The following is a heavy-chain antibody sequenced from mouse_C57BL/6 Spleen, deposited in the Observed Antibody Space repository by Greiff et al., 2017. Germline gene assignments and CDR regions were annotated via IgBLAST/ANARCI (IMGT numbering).Heavy chain of an antibody. D-gene: IGHD1-1*01. J-gene: IGHJ2*01. CDR2: INPSSGYT. CDR1: GYTFTSYW. V-gene: IGHV1-7*01. Sequence: VQLQQSGAELAKPGASVKLSCKASGYTFTSYWMHWVKQRPGQGLEWIGYINPSSGYTKYNQKFKDKDTLTADKSSSTAYMQLSSLTYEDSAVYYCARLEGNYGSSYFDYWGQGTTLTVSS. CDR3: ARLEGNYGSSYFDY.